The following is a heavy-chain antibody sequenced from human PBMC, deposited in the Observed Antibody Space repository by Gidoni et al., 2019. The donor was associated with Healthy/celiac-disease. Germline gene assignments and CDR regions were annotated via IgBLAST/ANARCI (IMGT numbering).Heavy chain of an antibody. CDR2: IKSKTDGGTT. Sequence: EVQLVESGGGLVKPGGSLRLSCAASGFTFSNAWMSWVRQAPGKGLEWVGRIKSKTDGGTTDYAAPVKGRFTISRDDSKNTLYLQMNSLKTEDTAVYYCTTNHETRGGNCFDYWGQGTLVTVSS. D-gene: IGHD2-2*01. CDR1: GFTFSNAW. J-gene: IGHJ4*02. CDR3: TTNHETRGGNCFDY. V-gene: IGHV3-15*01.